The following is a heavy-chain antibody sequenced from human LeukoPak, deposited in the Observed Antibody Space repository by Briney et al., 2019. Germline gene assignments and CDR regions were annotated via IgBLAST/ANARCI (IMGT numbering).Heavy chain of an antibody. CDR2: IKQEGSEK. CDR3: AKSFELLWFGELLFPFDY. Sequence: GGSLRLSCAASGFTLSRCWVSWVRQARGKGGEWVANIKQEGSEKYCVDCVKGRFNISRENDKNSVYLQMNSLRAEDTAVYYFAKSFELLWFGELLFPFDYWGQGTLVTVSS. J-gene: IGHJ4*02. D-gene: IGHD3-10*01. CDR1: GFTLSRCW. V-gene: IGHV3-7*01.